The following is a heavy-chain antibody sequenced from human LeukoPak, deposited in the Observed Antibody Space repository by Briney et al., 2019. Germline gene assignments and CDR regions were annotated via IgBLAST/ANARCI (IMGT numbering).Heavy chain of an antibody. CDR2: IKGKTDGGTS. CDR3: TTNRPGGWFGELAV. V-gene: IGHV3-15*01. Sequence: GRSLRLSCAASGFTFSSYGMHWVRQAPGKGLEWVGRIKGKTDGGTSDYAAPVKGRFTISRDDSKNTLFLQMNSLKIDDTAVYHCTTNRPGGWFGELAVWGQGTTVTVSS. J-gene: IGHJ6*01. D-gene: IGHD3-10*01. CDR1: GFTFSSYG.